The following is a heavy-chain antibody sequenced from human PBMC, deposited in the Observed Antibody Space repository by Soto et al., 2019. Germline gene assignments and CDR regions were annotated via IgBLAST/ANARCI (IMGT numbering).Heavy chain of an antibody. CDR3: ASHTDYDSLDYFDY. CDR1: GGSISSYY. CDR2: IYYSGST. Sequence: SETLSLTCTVSGGSISSYYWSWIRQPPGKGLEWIGYIYYSGSTNYNPSLKSRVTISVDTSKNQFSPKLSSVTAADTAVYYCASHTDYDSLDYFDYWGQGTLVTVSS. D-gene: IGHD3-3*01. J-gene: IGHJ4*02. V-gene: IGHV4-59*01.